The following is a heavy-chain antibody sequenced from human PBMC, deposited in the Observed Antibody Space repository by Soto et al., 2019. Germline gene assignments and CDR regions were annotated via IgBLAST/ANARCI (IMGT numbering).Heavy chain of an antibody. Sequence: PSETLSLTCTVSGGSISSSSYYWGWIRQPPGKGLEWIGSIYYSGSTSYNPSLKSRVTISLDTSKNQYFLKLNSVTAADTAVYYCAPVRNFDKLFSLWGQGTPVTVST. CDR1: GGSISSSSYY. CDR2: IYYSGST. V-gene: IGHV4-39*01. CDR3: APVRNFDKLFSL. D-gene: IGHD3-9*01. J-gene: IGHJ4*02.